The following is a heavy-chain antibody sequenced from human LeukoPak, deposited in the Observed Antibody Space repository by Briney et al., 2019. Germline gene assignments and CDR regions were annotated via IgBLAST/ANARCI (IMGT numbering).Heavy chain of an antibody. CDR2: ISGSGGST. CDR3: AKVLRSDYVWGSYRYPDY. D-gene: IGHD3-16*02. CDR1: GFTFSSYA. J-gene: IGHJ4*02. V-gene: IGHV3-23*01. Sequence: GASLRLSCAASGFTFSSYAITWVRQAPGKGLEWVSVISGSGGSTSYADSVKGRFTISRDNSKNTLYLQMNSLRAEDTAVYYCAKVLRSDYVWGSYRYPDYWGQGTLVTVSS.